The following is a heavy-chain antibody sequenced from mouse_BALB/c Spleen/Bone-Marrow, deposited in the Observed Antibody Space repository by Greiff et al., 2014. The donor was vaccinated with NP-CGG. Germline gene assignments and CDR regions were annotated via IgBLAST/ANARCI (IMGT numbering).Heavy chain of an antibody. CDR1: GFTFSDYY. J-gene: IGHJ4*01. CDR2: ISNGGGST. V-gene: IGHV5-12*02. Sequence: MLVESGGGLVQPGGSLKLSCATSGFTFSDYYMYWVRQTPEKRLEWVAYISNGGGSTYYPDTVKGRFTISRDNAKNTLYLQMSRLKSEDTAMYYCARHLYGNYRAMDHWGQGTSVTVSS. CDR3: ARHLYGNYRAMDH. D-gene: IGHD2-1*01.